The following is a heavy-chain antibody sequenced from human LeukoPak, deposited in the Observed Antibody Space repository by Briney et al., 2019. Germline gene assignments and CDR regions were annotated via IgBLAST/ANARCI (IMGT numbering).Heavy chain of an antibody. V-gene: IGHV3-30-3*01. Sequence: GGSLRLSCAASGFTFSTYPMHWVRQAPGKGLEWVAVISYDGSDKHYADPVKGRFTISRDNSKNTLYLQMNSLRAEDTAVYYCAREGSSGYYPYWGQGILVTVSS. CDR3: AREGSSGYYPY. D-gene: IGHD3-22*01. J-gene: IGHJ4*02. CDR2: ISYDGSDK. CDR1: GFTFSTYP.